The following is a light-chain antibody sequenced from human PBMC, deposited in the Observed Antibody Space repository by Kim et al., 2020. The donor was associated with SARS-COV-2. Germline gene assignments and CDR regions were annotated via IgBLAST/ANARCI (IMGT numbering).Light chain of an antibody. Sequence: SYELTQPPSVSVAPGKTARITCGGNNIGSKSVHWYQQKPGQAHVLVVYDDSDRPSGIPERFSGSNSGNTATLTISRVEAEDEADYYCQVWDSSSDHVVFGGGTQLTVL. J-gene: IGLJ2*01. CDR1: NIGSKS. V-gene: IGLV3-21*03. CDR3: QVWDSSSDHVV. CDR2: DDS.